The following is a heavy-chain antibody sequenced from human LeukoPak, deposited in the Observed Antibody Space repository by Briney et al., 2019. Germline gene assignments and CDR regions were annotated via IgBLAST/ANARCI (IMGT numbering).Heavy chain of an antibody. CDR3: ARGYCSGGSCYLGGYYYYYGMDV. D-gene: IGHD2-15*01. J-gene: IGHJ6*02. V-gene: IGHV4-59*01. CDR2: IYYSGST. CDR1: GGSISSYY. Sequence: PSETLSLTCTVSGGSISSYYWSWIRQPPGKGLEWIGYIYYSGSTNYNPSLKSRVTISVDTSKNQFSLKLSSVTAADTAVYYCARGYCSGGSCYLGGYYYYYGMDVWGQGTTVTVSS.